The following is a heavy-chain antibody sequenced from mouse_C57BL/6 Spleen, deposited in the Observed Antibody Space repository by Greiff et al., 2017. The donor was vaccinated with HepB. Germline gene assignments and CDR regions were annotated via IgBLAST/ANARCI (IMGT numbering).Heavy chain of an antibody. Sequence: VNVVESGPGLVAPSQSLSITCTVSGFSLTSYAISWVRQPPGKGLEWLGVIWTGGGTNYNSALKSRLSISKDNSKSQVFLKMNSLQTDDTARYYCARLYDYDGWYFDVWGTGTTVTVSS. V-gene: IGHV2-9-1*01. J-gene: IGHJ1*03. CDR2: IWTGGGT. CDR3: ARLYDYDGWYFDV. D-gene: IGHD2-4*01. CDR1: GFSLTSYA.